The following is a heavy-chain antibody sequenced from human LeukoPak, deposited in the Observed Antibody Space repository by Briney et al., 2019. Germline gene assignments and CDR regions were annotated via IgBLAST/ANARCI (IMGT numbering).Heavy chain of an antibody. CDR2: ISNSGST. J-gene: IGHJ4*02. CDR3: ARVSRTYRRYCSSTSCYQFDY. Sequence: PSQTLSLTCTVSGGSINSGGYYWSWIRQHPGKGLEWIVYISNSGSTYYHPSLRSRLSISVDTSKNQFSLKLSSVTAADTAVYYCARVSRTYRRYCSSTSCYQFDYWGQGTLVTVSS. D-gene: IGHD2-2*01. V-gene: IGHV4-31*03. CDR1: GGSINSGGYY.